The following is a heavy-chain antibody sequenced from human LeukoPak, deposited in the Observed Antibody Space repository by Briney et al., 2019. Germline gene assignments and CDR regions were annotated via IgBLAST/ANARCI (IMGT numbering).Heavy chain of an antibody. V-gene: IGHV3-23*01. Sequence: GGFLRLSXAASGFTFNNYAVGWVRQAPGKGLEWVSAISGGGVSTYYADSVKGRFTISRDNSKTTLYLQMNSLRAEDTAVYYCANNVNGGNWYYFDHWGQGTLVTVSS. D-gene: IGHD1-20*01. CDR2: ISGGGVST. CDR1: GFTFNNYA. CDR3: ANNVNGGNWYYFDH. J-gene: IGHJ4*02.